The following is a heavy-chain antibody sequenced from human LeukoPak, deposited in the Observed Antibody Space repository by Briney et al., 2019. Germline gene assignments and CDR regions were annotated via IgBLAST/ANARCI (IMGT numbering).Heavy chain of an antibody. CDR2: ISGSGGTT. V-gene: IGHV3-23*01. D-gene: IGHD3-16*01. Sequence: GGSLRLSCAASGFTFSSYAMSWVRQAPGKGLEWISVISGSGGTTDYADSVKGRFTISRDNARSTLFLQMNSLRAEDTAVYYCVRGGVDYWGQGTLVTVSS. CDR3: VRGGVDY. CDR1: GFTFSSYA. J-gene: IGHJ4*02.